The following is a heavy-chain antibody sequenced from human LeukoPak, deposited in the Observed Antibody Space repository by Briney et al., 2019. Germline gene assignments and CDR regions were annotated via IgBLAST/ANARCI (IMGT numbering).Heavy chain of an antibody. CDR2: INHSGST. V-gene: IGHV4-34*01. J-gene: IGHJ5*02. D-gene: IGHD2-2*01. Sequence: SETLSLTCAVYGGSFSGYYWSWIRQPPGKGLEWIGEINHSGSTNYNPSLKSRVTISVDTSKNQFSLKLSSVTAADTAVYYCARKDIVVVPAAIQIRRNGNWFDPWGQGTLVTVSS. CDR3: ARKDIVVVPAAIQIRRNGNWFDP. CDR1: GGSFSGYY.